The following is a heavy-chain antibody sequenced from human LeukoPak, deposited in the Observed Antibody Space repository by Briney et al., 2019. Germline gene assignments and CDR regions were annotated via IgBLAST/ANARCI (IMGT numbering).Heavy chain of an antibody. Sequence: SETLSLTCAVFGGSFSGYYWSGIRQPPGTGREWIGEINHSGSTNYNPSLKSRVTISVDTSKNQFSLKLSSVTAADTAVYYCARGSGIAAPAYYYYYMDVWGKGTTVTVSS. CDR3: ARGSGIAAPAYYYYYMDV. J-gene: IGHJ6*03. CDR1: GGSFSGYY. CDR2: INHSGST. V-gene: IGHV4-34*01. D-gene: IGHD6-13*01.